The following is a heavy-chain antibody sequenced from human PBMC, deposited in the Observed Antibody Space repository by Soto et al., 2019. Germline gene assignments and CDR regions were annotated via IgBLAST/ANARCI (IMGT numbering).Heavy chain of an antibody. CDR2: IIPIFGTA. Sequence: SVKVSCKASGGTFSRYAISWVRQAPGQGLEWMGGIIPIFGTANYAQKFQGRVTITADESTSTAYMELSSLRFEDTAVYYCARQLLAARLYYGMDVWGQGTTVTVSS. V-gene: IGHV1-69*13. CDR1: GGTFSRYA. J-gene: IGHJ6*02. CDR3: ARQLLAARLYYGMDV. D-gene: IGHD6-6*01.